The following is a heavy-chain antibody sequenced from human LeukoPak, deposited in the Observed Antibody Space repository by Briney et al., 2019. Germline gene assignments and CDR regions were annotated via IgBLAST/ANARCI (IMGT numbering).Heavy chain of an antibody. J-gene: IGHJ4*02. CDR3: ARDKLHSYGRYFDH. Sequence: PSETLSLTCTVSGGSISTYHWNWIRKSPEKGLEWIGYMQSTGNSNYNPSLKSRVTMSVDMSRNQIVLNLSSVTPADTAVYFCARDKLHSYGRYFDHWGQGILVTVSS. D-gene: IGHD5-18*01. V-gene: IGHV4-59*01. CDR2: MQSTGNS. CDR1: GGSISTYH.